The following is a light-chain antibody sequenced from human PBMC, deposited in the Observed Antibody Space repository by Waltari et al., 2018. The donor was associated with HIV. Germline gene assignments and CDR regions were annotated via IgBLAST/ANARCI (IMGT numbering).Light chain of an antibody. CDR2: EVS. Sequence: QSALTQPASVSGSPGQSITISCTGTSSDFGSYNLVSWYQQYPGKAPKLMIYEVSKRPSGVSNRFSGSKSGNTASLTISGLQAEDEADYYCCSYAATSTFVFGTGTKVTVL. V-gene: IGLV2-23*02. J-gene: IGLJ1*01. CDR1: SSDFGSYNL. CDR3: CSYAATSTFV.